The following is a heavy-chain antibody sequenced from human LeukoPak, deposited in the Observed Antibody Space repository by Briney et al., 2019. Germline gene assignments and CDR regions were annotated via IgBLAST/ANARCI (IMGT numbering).Heavy chain of an antibody. V-gene: IGHV3-23*01. Sequence: AGGSLRLSCAASGFTFSVHAMSWVRQAPGKGLEWVSGITDGRGYTYYADSVKGRFTISRDNSKNTLYLQMNSLRAEDAAVYYCARDRTIRSAGSYYSGAFDIWGQGTMVTVSS. CDR3: ARDRTIRSAGSYYSGAFDI. D-gene: IGHD3-10*01. CDR2: ITDGRGYT. J-gene: IGHJ3*02. CDR1: GFTFSVHA.